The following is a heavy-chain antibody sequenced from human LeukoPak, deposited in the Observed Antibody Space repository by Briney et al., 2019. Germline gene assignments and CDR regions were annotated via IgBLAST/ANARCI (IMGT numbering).Heavy chain of an antibody. CDR3: TTGPPHDY. Sequence: PGGSLRLSCAASGFTFSNAWMSWVRQAPGKGLEWVGRFKSKTDGGTIDYAAPVKGSFTISRDDSKNTLYLQMNSLKTEDTAFYFCTTGPPHDYWGQGTLVTVSS. CDR2: FKSKTDGGTI. CDR1: GFTFSNAW. J-gene: IGHJ4*02. V-gene: IGHV3-15*01.